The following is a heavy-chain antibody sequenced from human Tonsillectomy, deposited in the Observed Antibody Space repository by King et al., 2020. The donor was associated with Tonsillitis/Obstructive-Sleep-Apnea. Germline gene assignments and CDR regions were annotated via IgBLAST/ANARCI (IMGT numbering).Heavy chain of an antibody. D-gene: IGHD3-9*01. J-gene: IGHJ4*02. CDR3: ARAQYFDILTGYLDY. V-gene: IGHV3-30*04. CDR1: GFTFSSYA. Sequence: QLVQSGGGVVQPGRALRLSCAASGFTFSSYAMHWVRQAPGKGLEWVAVISYDGSNKYYADSVKGRFTISRDNSKNTLYLQMNSLGAEDTAVYYCARAQYFDILTGYLDYWGQGTLVTVSS. CDR2: ISYDGSNK.